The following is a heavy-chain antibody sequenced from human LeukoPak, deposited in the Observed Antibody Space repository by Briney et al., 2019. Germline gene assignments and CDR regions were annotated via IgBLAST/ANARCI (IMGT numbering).Heavy chain of an antibody. V-gene: IGHV5-51*01. Sequence: GQSLKISCNGAGSTFTSYWIAWVRQMPGKGLEWMGIIYPGDSDTRYSPSFQGQVTISADKSISTAYLQWSSLKASDTAMYYCARVVADNWFDPWGQGTLVTVSS. CDR1: GSTFTSYW. J-gene: IGHJ5*02. CDR3: ARVVADNWFDP. D-gene: IGHD2-15*01. CDR2: IYPGDSDT.